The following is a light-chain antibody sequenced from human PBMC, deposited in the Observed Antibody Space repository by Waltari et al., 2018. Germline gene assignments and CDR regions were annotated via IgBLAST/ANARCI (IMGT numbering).Light chain of an antibody. CDR1: QSISSY. V-gene: IGKV1-39*01. Sequence: DIQMTQSPSSLSVSVGDRVTITCRASQSISSYLHWYQQKPGKAPKLLIYAASSLQSGVPSRFSGSGSGTDFTLTISSLQPEDFATYYCQQSYSTPFTFGPGTKVDIK. J-gene: IGKJ3*01. CDR3: QQSYSTPFT. CDR2: AAS.